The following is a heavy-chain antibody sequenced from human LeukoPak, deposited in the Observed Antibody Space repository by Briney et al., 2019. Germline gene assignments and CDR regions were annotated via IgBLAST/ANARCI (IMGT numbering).Heavy chain of an antibody. CDR2: IYPGDSDT. CDR1: GYRFTNYW. D-gene: IGHD5-18*01. CDR3: ACEDTVTITGAFDL. V-gene: IGHV5-51*01. Sequence: GESLKISCKGSGYRFTNYWIGWVRQMPGKGLEWMGIIYPGDSDTRYSPSFQGQVTISADRSISTAYLHWSSLKASDTAMYYCACEDTVTITGAFDLWGQGTMVIVSS. J-gene: IGHJ3*01.